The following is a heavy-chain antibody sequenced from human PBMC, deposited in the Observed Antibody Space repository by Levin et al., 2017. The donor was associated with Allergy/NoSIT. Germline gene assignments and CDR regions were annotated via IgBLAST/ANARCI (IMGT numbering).Heavy chain of an antibody. D-gene: IGHD3/OR15-3a*01. J-gene: IGHJ4*02. CDR1: GYTFGNFW. CDR3: ARHPDFWTGYYFDY. V-gene: IGHV5-51*01. CDR2: IYRGDSDA. Sequence: ASVKVSCKASGYTFGNFWIDWVRQMPGKGLEWMGIIYRGDSDARYSPSFQGQVTISTDESISTAYLQWSSLKASDTAMYYCARHPDFWTGYYFDYWGQGTLVTVSS.